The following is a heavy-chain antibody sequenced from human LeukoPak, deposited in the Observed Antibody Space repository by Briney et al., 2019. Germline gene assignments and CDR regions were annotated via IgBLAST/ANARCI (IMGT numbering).Heavy chain of an antibody. Sequence: TSGTLSLTCAVYGGSFSGYYWSWIRQPPGKGLEWIGEINHSGSTNYNPSLKSRVTISVDTSKNQFSLKLSSVTAADTAVYYCASSWVAGSGYFDYWGQGTLVTVSS. J-gene: IGHJ4*02. V-gene: IGHV4-34*01. D-gene: IGHD6-19*01. CDR3: ASSWVAGSGYFDY. CDR1: GGSFSGYY. CDR2: INHSGST.